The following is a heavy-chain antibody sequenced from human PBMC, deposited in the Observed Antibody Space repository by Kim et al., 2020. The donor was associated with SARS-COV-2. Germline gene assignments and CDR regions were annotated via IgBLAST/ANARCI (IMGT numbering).Heavy chain of an antibody. Sequence: GGSLRLSCAASGFTFSSYWMSWVRQAPGKGLEWVANIKQDGSEKYYVDSVKGRFTISRDNAKNSLYLQMNSLRAEDTAVYYCARGGYYDFWSGMWDGMDVWGQGTTVTVSS. J-gene: IGHJ6*02. CDR3: ARGGYYDFWSGMWDGMDV. V-gene: IGHV3-7*01. CDR2: IKQDGSEK. D-gene: IGHD3-3*01. CDR1: GFTFSSYW.